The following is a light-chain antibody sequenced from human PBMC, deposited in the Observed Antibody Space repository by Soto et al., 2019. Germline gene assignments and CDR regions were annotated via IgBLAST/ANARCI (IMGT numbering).Light chain of an antibody. CDR3: QQYNDWPPIT. CDR2: YAS. Sequence: EIMMTQSPATLSVSPGESATLSCRASQSVRNNLAWYQHKPGQAPRLLIYYASTRATGIPARFSVSGSGTEFTLTISSLQSEDFALYYCQQYNDWPPITFGQGTRLEIK. CDR1: QSVRNN. J-gene: IGKJ5*01. V-gene: IGKV3-15*01.